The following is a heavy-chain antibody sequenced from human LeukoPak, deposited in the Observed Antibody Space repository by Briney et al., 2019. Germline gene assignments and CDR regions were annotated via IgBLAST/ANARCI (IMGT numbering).Heavy chain of an antibody. CDR1: GYRFTSYW. CDR2: IYPGDSDT. Sequence: GESLKISCKGSGYRFTSYWIGWVRQMPGKGLEWMGIIYPGDSDTRYSPSFQGQVTISADKSISTAYLQWSSLKASDTAMYYCARLKSEQLAPNYYYYYYMDVWGKGTTVTVSS. D-gene: IGHD6-6*01. CDR3: ARLKSEQLAPNYYYYYYMDV. J-gene: IGHJ6*03. V-gene: IGHV5-51*01.